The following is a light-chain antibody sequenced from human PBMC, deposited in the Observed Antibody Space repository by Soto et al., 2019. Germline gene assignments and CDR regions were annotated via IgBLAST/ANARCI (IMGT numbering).Light chain of an antibody. V-gene: IGLV2-11*01. J-gene: IGLJ2*01. CDR2: DVT. CDR1: SSDIGAYNY. Sequence: QSALTQPRSVSGSPGQSVTISCTGSSSDIGAYNYVSWYQQHPGKAPKLMIYDVTKRPSGVPDRFSGSKSGNTASLTNSGLQADDEADYYRCSYAGSYIFVFGGGTKLTVL. CDR3: CSYAGSYIFV.